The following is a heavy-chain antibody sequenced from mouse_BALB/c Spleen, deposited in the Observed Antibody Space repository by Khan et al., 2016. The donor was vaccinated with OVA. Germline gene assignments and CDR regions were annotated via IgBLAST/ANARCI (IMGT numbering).Heavy chain of an antibody. CDR2: ISYSGRT. Sequence: EVQLQESGPGLVKPSQSLSLTCTVTGYSITSDYAWNWIRQFPGNKLEWMGYISYSGRTSYNPSLKSRISIPRDTSKNQFFLQLNSVTTEDTATYYCARSVTMTTVVATDFDYWGQGTTLTVSS. D-gene: IGHD1-1*01. J-gene: IGHJ2*01. V-gene: IGHV3-2*02. CDR3: ARSVTMTTVVATDFDY. CDR1: GYSITSDYA.